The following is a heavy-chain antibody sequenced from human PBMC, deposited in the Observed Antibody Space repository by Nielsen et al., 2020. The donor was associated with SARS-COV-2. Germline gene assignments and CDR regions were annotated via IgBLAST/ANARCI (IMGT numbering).Heavy chain of an antibody. D-gene: IGHD6-13*01. Sequence: SETLSLTCAVSGDSVSSHDWWTWVRQSPGKGLEWLGEVSHSGSTNYNPSLKSRVTLSMDKSKNQFSLRLTSVSAADTAVYYCASSSSWYGWFDPWGQGTLVTVSS. J-gene: IGHJ5*02. CDR1: GDSVSSHDW. CDR3: ASSSSWYGWFDP. CDR2: VSHSGST. V-gene: IGHV4-4*02.